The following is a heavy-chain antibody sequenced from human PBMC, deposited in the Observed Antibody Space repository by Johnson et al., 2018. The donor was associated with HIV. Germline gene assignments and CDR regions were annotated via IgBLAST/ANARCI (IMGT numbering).Heavy chain of an antibody. J-gene: IGHJ3*02. D-gene: IGHD3-22*01. CDR1: GFTFSRYG. CDR3: AAGDSSGYYRQTDAFDI. Sequence: QVQLVESGGGVVQPGGSLRLSCVASGFTFSRYGMQWVRQAPGKGLECVAVISSDGSNEYYADSVKGRFTISRDNSKNTLYLQMNSLRAEDTAVYYCAAGDSSGYYRQTDAFDIWGQGTMVTVSS. V-gene: IGHV3-30*03. CDR2: ISSDGSNE.